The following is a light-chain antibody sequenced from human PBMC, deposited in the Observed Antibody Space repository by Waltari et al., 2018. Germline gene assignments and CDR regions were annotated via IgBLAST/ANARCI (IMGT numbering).Light chain of an antibody. CDR1: QSVLYSSNNNNY. CDR3: QQYYSTPRT. CDR2: WAS. Sequence: DIVMTQSPDSLAVSLGERAPLHCKSSQSVLYSSNNNNYLTWYQQKPGQPPKLLIYWASTRESGVPDRFSGSGSGTDFTLTISSLQAEDVAVYYCQQYYSTPRTFGPGTKVDIK. J-gene: IGKJ3*01. V-gene: IGKV4-1*01.